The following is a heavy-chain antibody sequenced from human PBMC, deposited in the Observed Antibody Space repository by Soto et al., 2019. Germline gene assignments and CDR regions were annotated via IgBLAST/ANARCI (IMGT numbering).Heavy chain of an antibody. D-gene: IGHD2-15*01. CDR3: AKGWGLGYCSGGSCYNLDY. Sequence: QVQLVESGGGVVQPGRSLRLSCAASGFTFSSYGMHWVRQAPGKGLEWVAGISYDGSNKYYADSVKGRFTISRDNSKNTLYLQMNSLRAEDTAVYYCAKGWGLGYCSGGSCYNLDYWGQGTLVTVSS. CDR2: ISYDGSNK. CDR1: GFTFSSYG. J-gene: IGHJ4*02. V-gene: IGHV3-30*18.